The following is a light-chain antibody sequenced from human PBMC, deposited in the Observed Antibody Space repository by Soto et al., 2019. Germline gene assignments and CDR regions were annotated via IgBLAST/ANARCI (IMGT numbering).Light chain of an antibody. CDR3: QSYDSSLSGVV. CDR2: GNS. V-gene: IGLV1-40*01. Sequence: QSVLTQPPSVSGAPGQTVTISCTGSSSNIGGGYDVHWYQQLPGTAPKLLIYGNSNRPSGVPDRFSGSKSGTSASLAITGLQAEDEADYYCQSYDSSLSGVVFGGGTKVTVL. J-gene: IGLJ2*01. CDR1: SSNIGGGYD.